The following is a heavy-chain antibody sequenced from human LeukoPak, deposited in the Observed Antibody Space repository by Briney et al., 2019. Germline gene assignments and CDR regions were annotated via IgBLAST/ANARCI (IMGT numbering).Heavy chain of an antibody. V-gene: IGHV1-2*02. CDR3: ARGPSGYHNT. CDR2: INPNSGGT. CDR1: GYTFTGYY. Sequence: ASVKVSCKASGYTFTGYYMHWVRQAPGQGLEWMGWINPNSGGTNYAQKFQGRVQGRVTMTRDTSISTAYMELSSLRAEDTAVYYCARGPSGYHNTGGQGTLVTVSS. J-gene: IGHJ4*02. D-gene: IGHD5-12*01.